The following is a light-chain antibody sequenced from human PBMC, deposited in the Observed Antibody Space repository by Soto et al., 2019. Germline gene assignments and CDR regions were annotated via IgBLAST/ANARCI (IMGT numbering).Light chain of an antibody. CDR2: AAS. CDR3: QQSYSTLET. Sequence: DMQMTQSPSSLSASVGDRVTITCRASQSISSYLNWYQQKPGKAPKLLIYAASSLQSGVPSRFSGSGSGTDFTLTISSLQPEDFATYYCQQSYSTLETFGQGTKVDIK. J-gene: IGKJ1*01. V-gene: IGKV1-39*01. CDR1: QSISSY.